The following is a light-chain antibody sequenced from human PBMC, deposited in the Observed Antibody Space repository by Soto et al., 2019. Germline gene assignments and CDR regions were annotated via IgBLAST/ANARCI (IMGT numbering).Light chain of an antibody. CDR2: EVG. Sequence: QSVLTQPASVSGSPGQSITISCTGTSSDVGSSNYVSWYRQHPGKAPELMIYEVGNRPSGVSNRFSGSKSGNTASLTISGLQAEDEDDYYCSSYTTNSTIYVFGNGTKSPS. CDR3: SSYTTNSTIYV. J-gene: IGLJ1*01. V-gene: IGLV2-14*01. CDR1: SSDVGSSNY.